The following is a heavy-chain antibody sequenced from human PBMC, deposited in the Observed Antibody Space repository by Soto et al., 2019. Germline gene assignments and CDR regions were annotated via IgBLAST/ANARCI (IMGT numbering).Heavy chain of an antibody. Sequence: RGESLKISCKGSGYIFTTYWIGWVRQMPGKGLEWMGIIYPGNSDTRYSPSFQGQVTISADKSISTAYLQWTSLEASGTAIYYCARNHYGEGRPPAYDIWGQGTMVTVS. CDR3: ARNHYGEGRPPAYDI. D-gene: IGHD3-10*01. V-gene: IGHV5-51*01. CDR1: GYIFTTYW. J-gene: IGHJ3*02. CDR2: IYPGNSDT.